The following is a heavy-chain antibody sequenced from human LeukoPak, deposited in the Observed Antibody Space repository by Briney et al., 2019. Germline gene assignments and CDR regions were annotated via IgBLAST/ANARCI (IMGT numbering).Heavy chain of an antibody. CDR2: IIPIFGTA. D-gene: IGHD3-3*01. CDR3: ARDLVGYDFWSGYLDY. Sequence: EASVKVSCKASGGTFSSYATSWVRQAPGQGLEWMGGIIPIFGTANYAQKFQGRVTITADESTSTAYMELSRLRSEDTAVYYCARDLVGYDFWSGYLDYWGQGTLVTVSS. J-gene: IGHJ4*02. CDR1: GGTFSSYA. V-gene: IGHV1-69*13.